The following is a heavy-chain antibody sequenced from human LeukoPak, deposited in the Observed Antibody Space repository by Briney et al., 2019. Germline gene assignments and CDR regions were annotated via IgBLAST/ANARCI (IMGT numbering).Heavy chain of an antibody. D-gene: IGHD6-6*01. Sequence: SETLSLTCTVSGDSISNNYYWGWIRQPPGKGLEWIAYLSYSGSTKYNPSLKSRVTIFVDTSNNQFSLRLTSVTAADTAVCYCARARGSSSSVDQWGQGTLVTVSS. J-gene: IGHJ4*02. CDR1: GDSISNNYY. V-gene: IGHV4-59*08. CDR2: LSYSGST. CDR3: ARARGSSSSVDQ.